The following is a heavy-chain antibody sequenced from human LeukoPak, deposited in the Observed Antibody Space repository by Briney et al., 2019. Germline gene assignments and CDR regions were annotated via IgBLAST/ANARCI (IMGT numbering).Heavy chain of an antibody. CDR1: GFTFSSYA. D-gene: IGHD4-17*01. CDR2: IAYDGSSE. V-gene: IGHV3-30*04. CDR3: ARESNYGDYVS. Sequence: GSLRLSCAASGFTFSSYAMHWVRQAPGKGLEWVAVIAYDGSSEYYADSVKGRFTISRDNSKNTLYLQMNSLRVDDTAMYCCARESNYGDYVSWGQGTLVTASS. J-gene: IGHJ4*02.